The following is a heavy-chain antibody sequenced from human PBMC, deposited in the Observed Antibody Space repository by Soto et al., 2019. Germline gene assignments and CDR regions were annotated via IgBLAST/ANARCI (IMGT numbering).Heavy chain of an antibody. CDR2: INHSGST. J-gene: IGHJ6*03. CDR3: ARARRYYYGSGSYYRTKDYYYYMDV. CDR1: GGSFSGYY. V-gene: IGHV4-34*01. D-gene: IGHD3-10*01. Sequence: PSATLSLTCAVYGGSFSGYYWSWIRQPPGKGLEWIGEINHSGSTNYNPSLKSRVTISVDTSKNQFSLKLSSVTAADTAVYYCARARRYYYGSGSYYRTKDYYYYMDVWGKGTTVTVSS.